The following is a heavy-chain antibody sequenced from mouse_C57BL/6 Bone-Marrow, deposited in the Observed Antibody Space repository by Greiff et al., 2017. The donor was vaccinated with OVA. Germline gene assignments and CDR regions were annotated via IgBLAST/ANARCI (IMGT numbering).Heavy chain of an antibody. J-gene: IGHJ4*01. Sequence: EVQLQQSGGGLVQPGESLKLSCESNEYEFPSHDMSWVRKTPEKRLELVAAINSDGGSTYYPDTMERRFIISRDNTKKSLYLQMSSLRSEDTALYYCATMITTGYAMDYWGQGTSVTVSS. V-gene: IGHV5-2*01. CDR3: ATMITTGYAMDY. CDR2: INSDGGST. CDR1: EYEFPSHD. D-gene: IGHD2-4*01.